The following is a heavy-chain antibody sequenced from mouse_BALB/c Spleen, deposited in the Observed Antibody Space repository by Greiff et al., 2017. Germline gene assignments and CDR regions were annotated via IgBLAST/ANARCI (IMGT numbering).Heavy chain of an antibody. J-gene: IGHJ4*01. CDR2: IWAGGST. D-gene: IGHD1-1*01. Sequence: VQLVESGPGLVAPSQSLSITCTVSGFSLTSYGVHWVRQPPGKGLEWLGVIWAGGSTNYNSALMSRLSISKDNSKSQVFLKMNSLQTDDTAMYYCARDSTTVVATLYYAMDYWGQGTSVTVSS. CDR1: GFSLTSYG. V-gene: IGHV2-9*02. CDR3: ARDSTTVVATLYYAMDY.